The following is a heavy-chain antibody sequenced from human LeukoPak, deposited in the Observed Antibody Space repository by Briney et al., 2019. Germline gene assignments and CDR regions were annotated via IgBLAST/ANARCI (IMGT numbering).Heavy chain of an antibody. J-gene: IGHJ4*02. CDR2: MNPNSGNT. D-gene: IGHD3-22*01. Sequence: ASVKVSCKASGYAFTSYDINWVRQATGQGLEWMGWMNPNSGNTGYAQKFQGRVTMTRNTSISTAYMELSSLRSEDTAVYYCARGLRPYYYDSSGYHYRYWGQGTLVTVSS. V-gene: IGHV1-8*01. CDR1: GYAFTSYD. CDR3: ARGLRPYYYDSSGYHYRY.